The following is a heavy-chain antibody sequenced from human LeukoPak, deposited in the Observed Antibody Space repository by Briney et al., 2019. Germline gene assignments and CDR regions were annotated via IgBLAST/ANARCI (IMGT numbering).Heavy chain of an antibody. Sequence: GASLRLSCAASGFTFTNYGMHWVRQAPGKGLEWVAVISYDGRNTYYEDSVRGRFTISRDNSKNTLYLQTNSLRAEDTAVYYCAKSRENYYGYYAMDVWGQGTTLTVSS. CDR2: ISYDGRNT. V-gene: IGHV3-30*18. J-gene: IGHJ6*02. CDR1: GFTFTNYG. D-gene: IGHD3-10*01. CDR3: AKSRENYYGYYAMDV.